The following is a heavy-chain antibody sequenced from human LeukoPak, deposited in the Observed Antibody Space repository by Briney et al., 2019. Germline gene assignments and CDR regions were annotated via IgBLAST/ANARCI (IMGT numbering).Heavy chain of an antibody. Sequence: SETLSLTCAVYGGSFSGYYWSWIRQPPGKGLEWIGEINHSGSTNYNPSLKSRVTISVDTSKNQFSLNLSSVTAADTAVYYCARVYTQRSYYYYYYMDVWGKGTTVTVSS. CDR2: INHSGST. CDR3: ARVYTQRSYYYYYYMDV. J-gene: IGHJ6*03. CDR1: GGSFSGYY. V-gene: IGHV4-34*01.